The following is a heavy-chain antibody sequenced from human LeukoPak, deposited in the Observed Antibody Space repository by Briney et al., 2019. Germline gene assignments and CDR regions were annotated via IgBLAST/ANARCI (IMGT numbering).Heavy chain of an antibody. D-gene: IGHD3-16*01. CDR3: ASLGRLGGYWYGMDV. J-gene: IGHJ6*02. V-gene: IGHV4-4*07. Sequence: SETLSLTCPVSGGSISSYYWSWIRQPPGKGLEWIGRIYTSGSTNYNPSLKSRVTMSVDTSKNQFSLKLSSVTAADTAVYYCASLGRLGGYWYGMDVWGQGTTVTVSS. CDR2: IYTSGST. CDR1: GGSISSYY.